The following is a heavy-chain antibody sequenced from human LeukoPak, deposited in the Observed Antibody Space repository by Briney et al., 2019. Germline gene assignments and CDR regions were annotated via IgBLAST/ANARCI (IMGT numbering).Heavy chain of an antibody. V-gene: IGHV3-21*01. J-gene: IGHJ4*02. CDR3: ARGLAVAGAIIDY. Sequence: GGSLRLSCAASGFTFSSYSMNWVRQAPGKGLEWVSSIGSSSSYIYYADSVKGRFTISRDNAKNSLYLQMNSLRAEDTAVYYCARGLAVAGAIIDYWGQGTLVTVSS. D-gene: IGHD6-19*01. CDR2: IGSSSSYI. CDR1: GFTFSSYS.